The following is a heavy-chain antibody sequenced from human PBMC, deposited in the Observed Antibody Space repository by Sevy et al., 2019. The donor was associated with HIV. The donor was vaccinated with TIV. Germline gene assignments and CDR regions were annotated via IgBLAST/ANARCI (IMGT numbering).Heavy chain of an antibody. CDR3: ARKYDSSGYFDY. V-gene: IGHV3-23*01. Sequence: GGSLRLSCAASGFTFSRYAMNWVRQAPGKGLEWVSGISGSGGRGDKTNYADSVKGRFTISRDDSKNSLYLQLNSLRDEDTAIYYCARKYDSSGYFDYWGQGTLVTVSS. D-gene: IGHD3-22*01. CDR1: GFTFSRYA. J-gene: IGHJ4*02. CDR2: ISGSGGRGDKT.